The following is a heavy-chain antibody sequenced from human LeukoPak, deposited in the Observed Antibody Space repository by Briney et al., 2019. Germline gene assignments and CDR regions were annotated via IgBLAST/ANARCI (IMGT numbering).Heavy chain of an antibody. V-gene: IGHV1-46*01. CDR1: GDIFTSYY. CDR3: AIHPTGSRSAFEY. CDR2: INPHSGST. Sequence: GASVTVSCKASGDIFTSYYMHWVRQAPGQGLEWMGIINPHSGSTTYAQKFQGRVTMSRDTSTSIAYMDLSSLRSEDTAVYYCAIHPTGSRSAFEYWGQGTLVTVSS. J-gene: IGHJ4*02. D-gene: IGHD1-1*01.